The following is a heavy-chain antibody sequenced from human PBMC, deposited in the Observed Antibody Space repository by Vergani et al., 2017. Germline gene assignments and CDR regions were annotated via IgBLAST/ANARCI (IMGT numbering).Heavy chain of an antibody. Sequence: QVQLQQWGAGLLKPSETLSLTCAVYGGSFSGYYWSWIRQPPGKGLEWIGEINHSGSTNYNPSLKSRVTISVDTSKNQFSLKLSSGTAADTAVYYCARGKXVVQLWYPSWYFDLWGRGTLVTVSS. V-gene: IGHV4-34*01. J-gene: IGHJ2*01. CDR2: INHSGST. CDR1: GGSFSGYY. CDR3: ARGKXVVQLWYPSWYFDL. D-gene: IGHD5-18*01.